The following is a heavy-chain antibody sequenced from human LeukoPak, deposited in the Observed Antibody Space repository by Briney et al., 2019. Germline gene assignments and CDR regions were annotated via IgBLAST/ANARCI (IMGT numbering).Heavy chain of an antibody. Sequence: KPSETLSLTCTVSGGSISSGGYYWSWIRQHPGKGLEWIGYIYYSGSTYYNPSLKSRVTISVDTSKNQFSLKLSSVTAADTAVYYCASQNEYYYGSGSSFRKPYYYYYGMDVWGQGTTVTVSS. V-gene: IGHV4-31*03. CDR3: ASQNEYYYGSGSSFRKPYYYYYGMDV. CDR2: IYYSGST. J-gene: IGHJ6*02. D-gene: IGHD3-10*01. CDR1: GGSISSGGYY.